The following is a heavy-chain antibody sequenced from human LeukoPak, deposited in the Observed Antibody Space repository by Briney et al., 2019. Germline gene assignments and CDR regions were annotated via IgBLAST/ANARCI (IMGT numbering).Heavy chain of an antibody. Sequence: PSETLSLTCPVPSGSISSGSYYCSWIRQPAWKGLEWIGRIYTSGSTNYNPSLKSRVTISVDTSKNQFSLKLSSVTAADTAVYYCARELGENYDFWSGYYTLDYWGQGTLVTVSS. CDR1: SGSISSGSYY. CDR2: IYTSGST. D-gene: IGHD3-3*01. J-gene: IGHJ4*02. V-gene: IGHV4-61*02. CDR3: ARELGENYDFWSGYYTLDY.